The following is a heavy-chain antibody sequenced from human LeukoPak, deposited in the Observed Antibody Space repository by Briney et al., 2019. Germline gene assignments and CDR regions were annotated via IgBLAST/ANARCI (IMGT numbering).Heavy chain of an antibody. CDR3: ARSHGANYYYYYMDV. CDR1: GGSISSYY. Sequence: SETLSLTCTVSGGSISSYYWSWIRQPPGKGLEWIGYIYYSGSTNYNPSLKSRVTISVDTSKNQFSLKLSSVTAADTAVHYCARSHGANYYYYYMDVRGKGTTVTISS. CDR2: IYYSGST. J-gene: IGHJ6*03. V-gene: IGHV4-59*01. D-gene: IGHD4/OR15-4a*01.